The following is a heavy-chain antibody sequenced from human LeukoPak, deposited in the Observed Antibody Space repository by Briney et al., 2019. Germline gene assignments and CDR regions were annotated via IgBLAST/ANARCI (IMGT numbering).Heavy chain of an antibody. J-gene: IGHJ3*02. V-gene: IGHV3-74*01. D-gene: IGHD2-15*01. CDR3: ARGDRLDAFDI. CDR1: GFTFRNYW. CDR2: IDTDGSST. Sequence: GGSLRLSCAASGFTFRNYWMHWVRQAPGKGPVWVSSIDTDGSSTRYADSVKGRFTISRDNAENTLYLQMNSLRAEDTAVYYCARGDRLDAFDIWGQGTMVTVSS.